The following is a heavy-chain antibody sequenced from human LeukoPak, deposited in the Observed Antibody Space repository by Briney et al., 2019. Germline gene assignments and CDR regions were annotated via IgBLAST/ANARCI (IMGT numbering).Heavy chain of an antibody. Sequence: SETLSLTCAVYGGSFSGYYWSWIRQPPGKGLEWIGEINHSGSTNYNPSLKSRVTISVDTSKNQFSLKLSSVTAADTAVHYCARGNGGDGYNYTSGVDYWGQGTLVTVSS. J-gene: IGHJ4*02. CDR1: GGSFSGYY. CDR3: ARGNGGDGYNYTSGVDY. V-gene: IGHV4-34*01. CDR2: INHSGST. D-gene: IGHD5-24*01.